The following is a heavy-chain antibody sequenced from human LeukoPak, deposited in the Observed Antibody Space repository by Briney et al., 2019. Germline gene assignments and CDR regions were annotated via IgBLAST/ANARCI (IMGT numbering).Heavy chain of an antibody. J-gene: IGHJ4*02. CDR1: GFTFSSYS. CDR3: ARGSGWNFDY. CDR2: ISSSSSYI. V-gene: IGHV3-21*01. Sequence: PGGSPRLSCAASGFTFSSYSMNWVRQAPGKGLEWVSSISSSSSYIYYADSVKGRFTISRDNAKNSLYLQMNSLRAEDTAVYYCARGSGWNFDYWGQGTLVTVSS. D-gene: IGHD6-19*01.